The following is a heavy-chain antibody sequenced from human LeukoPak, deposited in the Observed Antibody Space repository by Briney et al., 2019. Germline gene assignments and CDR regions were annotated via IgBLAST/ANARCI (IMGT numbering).Heavy chain of an antibody. Sequence: SETLSLTCTVSGGSISSSSYYWGWIRQPPGKGLEWIGSIYYSGSTYYNPSLKSRVTISVDTSKNQFSLKLSSVTAADTAAYYCARTTEGGYSYGYFYYYYMDVWGKGTTVTISS. J-gene: IGHJ6*03. CDR3: ARTTEGGYSYGYFYYYYMDV. CDR2: IYYSGST. V-gene: IGHV4-39*07. CDR1: GGSISSSSYY. D-gene: IGHD5-18*01.